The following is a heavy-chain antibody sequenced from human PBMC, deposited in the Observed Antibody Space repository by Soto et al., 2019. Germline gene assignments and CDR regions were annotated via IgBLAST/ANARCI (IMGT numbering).Heavy chain of an antibody. CDR2: IYYSGST. CDR1: GGSISSYY. D-gene: IGHD1-26*01. CDR3: ARDPLIRGHKGGSYYYYYYGMDV. Sequence: SETLSLTCTVSGGSISSYYWSWIRQPPGKGLEWIGYIYYSGSTNYNPSLKSRVTISVDTSKNQFSLKLSSVTAADTAVYYCARDPLIRGHKGGSYYYYYYGMDVWGQGTTVTVS. J-gene: IGHJ6*02. V-gene: IGHV4-59*01.